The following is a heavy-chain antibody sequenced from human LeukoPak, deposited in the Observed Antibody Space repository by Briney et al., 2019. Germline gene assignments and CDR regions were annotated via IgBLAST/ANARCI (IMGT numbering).Heavy chain of an antibody. D-gene: IGHD3-22*01. J-gene: IGHJ5*02. V-gene: IGHV4-39*01. CDR2: IYYSGST. CDR1: GGSIRSSNYY. CDR3: ARLFYYDSSGPPS. Sequence: ESGPTLVNPSETLSLTCNVSGGSIRSSNYYWGWIRQPPGKGLEWIGSIYYSGSTYYNPSLKSRVTISVDTSNNQFSLKLRSATATDTAVYYCARLFYYDSSGPPSWGQGTLVTVSS.